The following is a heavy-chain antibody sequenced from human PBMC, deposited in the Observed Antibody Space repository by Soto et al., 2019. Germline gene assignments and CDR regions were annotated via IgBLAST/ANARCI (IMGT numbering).Heavy chain of an antibody. CDR3: ARTGYSSSWYDYYYYYMDV. Sequence: PSETLSLTCTVSGGSISSYYWSWIQQPPGKGLEWIGYIYYSGSTNYNPSLKSRVTISVDTSKNQFSLKLSSVTAADTAVYYCARTGYSSSWYDYYYYYMDVWGKGTTVTVSS. CDR1: GGSISSYY. V-gene: IGHV4-59*08. CDR2: IYYSGST. J-gene: IGHJ6*03. D-gene: IGHD6-13*01.